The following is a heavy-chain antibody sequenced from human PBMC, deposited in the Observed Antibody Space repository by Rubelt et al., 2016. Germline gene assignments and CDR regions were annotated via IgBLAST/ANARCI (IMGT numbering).Heavy chain of an antibody. J-gene: IGHJ6*02. CDR3: ARLHVVAATVYYYYDMDV. D-gene: IGHD2-15*01. Sequence: QVQLQESGPGLVKPSGTLSLTCAVSGGSVSSGSHYWSWIRQPPGKGLEWIGEINHSGSTNYNPSLMGRVTISVDTSKNQFSLKLSSVTAADTAVYYCARLHVVAATVYYYYDMDVWGQGTTVTVSS. CDR2: INHSGST. V-gene: IGHV4-61*01. CDR1: GGSVSSGSHY.